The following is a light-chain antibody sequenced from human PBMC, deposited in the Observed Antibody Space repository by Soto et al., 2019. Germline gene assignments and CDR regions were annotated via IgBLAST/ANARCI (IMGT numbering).Light chain of an antibody. J-gene: IGKJ1*01. CDR2: AAS. CDR1: QSIGSL. Sequence: DIQMTQSPSSLSASVGDRVTITCRASQSIGSLLNWFQQKPGKAPNLLIYAASSLHSGVPTRFSGSGSGTDFTLTISSLQSEDIATFFCQQSYSSWTFGQGTKVEI. CDR3: QQSYSSWT. V-gene: IGKV1-39*01.